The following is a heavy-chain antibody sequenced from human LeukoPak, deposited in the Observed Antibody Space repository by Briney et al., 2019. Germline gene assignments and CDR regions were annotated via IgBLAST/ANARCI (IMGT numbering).Heavy chain of an antibody. CDR3: ARVGYYYESSSYSGAFDI. CDR1: GFTFDDYG. D-gene: IGHD3-22*01. V-gene: IGHV3-20*04. CDR2: INWSGGST. Sequence: PGGSLRLSCTASGFTFDDYGMSWVRQAPGKGLEWVSGINWSGGSTGYADSVKGRFTISRDNAKNSLYLQMYSLRAEDTALYYCARVGYYYESSSYSGAFDIWGQGAMVTVSS. J-gene: IGHJ3*02.